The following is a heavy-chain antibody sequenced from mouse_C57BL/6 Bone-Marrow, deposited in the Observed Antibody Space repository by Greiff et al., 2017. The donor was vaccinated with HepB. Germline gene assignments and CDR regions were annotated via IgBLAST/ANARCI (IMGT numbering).Heavy chain of an antibody. J-gene: IGHJ3*01. V-gene: IGHV1-81*01. Sequence: QVQLQQSGAELARPGASVKLSCKASGYTFTSYGISWVKQRTGQGLEWIGEIYPRSGNTYYNEKFKGKATLTADKSSSTAYMELRSLTSEDSAVYVCARKVYSNYAWFAYWGQGTLVTVSA. CDR1: GYTFTSYG. D-gene: IGHD2-5*01. CDR3: ARKVYSNYAWFAY. CDR2: IYPRSGNT.